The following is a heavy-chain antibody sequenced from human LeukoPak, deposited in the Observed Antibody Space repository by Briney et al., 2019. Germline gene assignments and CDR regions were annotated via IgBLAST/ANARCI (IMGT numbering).Heavy chain of an antibody. Sequence: GGSLRLSCAGSGFTFGSYATSWVRQAPGKGLEWVSGISGSGGKTYYADSVKGRFTISRDNSKNTLYLQMNNLRVEDTAVYYCAKLYYDYVWGSYRYYFFDSWGQGTQVTVSS. CDR2: ISGSGGKT. CDR3: AKLYYDYVWGSYRYYFFDS. V-gene: IGHV3-23*01. J-gene: IGHJ4*02. CDR1: GFTFGSYA. D-gene: IGHD3-16*02.